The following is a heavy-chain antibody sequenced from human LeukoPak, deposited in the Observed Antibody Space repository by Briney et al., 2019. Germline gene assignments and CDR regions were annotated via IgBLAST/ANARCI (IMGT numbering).Heavy chain of an antibody. CDR3: ARQRYYYGSGSQEFKYYFDY. D-gene: IGHD3-10*01. Sequence: SETLSLTCAVYGGSFSSYYWSWIRQPPGKGLEWIGYIYYSGSTNYNPSLKSRVTISVDTSKNQFSLKLSSVTAADTAVYYCARQRYYYGSGSQEFKYYFDYWGQGTLVTVSS. V-gene: IGHV4-59*08. J-gene: IGHJ4*02. CDR2: IYYSGST. CDR1: GGSFSSYY.